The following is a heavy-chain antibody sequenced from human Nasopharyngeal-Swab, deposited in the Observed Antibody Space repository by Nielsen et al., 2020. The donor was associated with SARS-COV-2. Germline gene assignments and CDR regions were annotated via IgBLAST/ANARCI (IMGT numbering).Heavy chain of an antibody. Sequence: GESLKISCAASGFTFDDYAMHWVRQAPGKGLEWVSVISGSDHTTYYADSVKGRFTISRDNSKNTLNLQMNNLRAEDTAIYYCAKDRDSGDESEEYYHYYGMDVWGQGAPVTVSS. CDR1: GFTFDDYA. V-gene: IGHV3-23*01. D-gene: IGHD6-25*01. CDR2: ISGSDHTT. J-gene: IGHJ6*02. CDR3: AKDRDSGDESEEYYHYYGMDV.